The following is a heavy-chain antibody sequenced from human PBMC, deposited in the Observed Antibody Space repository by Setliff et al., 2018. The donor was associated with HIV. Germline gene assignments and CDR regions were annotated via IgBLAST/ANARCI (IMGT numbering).Heavy chain of an antibody. V-gene: IGHV1-2*02. CDR3: ARDRRAGVYYYTDV. D-gene: IGHD7-27*01. J-gene: IGHJ6*03. Sequence: RASVKVSCMASGYIFTGYYMHWVRRAPGQGFEWMGWINPDNGRTQYGQKFQGRLTLTRDTSIRTAYMELSGLTFDDTAMYYCARDRRAGVYYYTDVWGTGTTVTVSS. CDR1: GYIFTGYY. CDR2: INPDNGRT.